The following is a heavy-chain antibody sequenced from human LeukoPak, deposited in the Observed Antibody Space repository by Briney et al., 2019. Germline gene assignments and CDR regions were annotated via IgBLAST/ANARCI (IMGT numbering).Heavy chain of an antibody. CDR1: GGTFSSYA. V-gene: IGHV1-69*04. Sequence: SVKLSCKASGGTFSSYAIGWVREAPGQGLEWMGRIIPILGIANYAQKFQGRVTITADKSTSTAYMELRSLSSEDTAVYYCARSSGGVINYSSGYSFFDYWGQGTLVTVSS. J-gene: IGHJ4*02. CDR2: IIPILGIA. CDR3: ARSSGGVINYSSGYSFFDY. D-gene: IGHD3-22*01.